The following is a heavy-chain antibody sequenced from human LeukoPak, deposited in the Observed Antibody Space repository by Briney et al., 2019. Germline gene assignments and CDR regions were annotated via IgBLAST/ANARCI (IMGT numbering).Heavy chain of an antibody. V-gene: IGHV3-23*01. Sequence: HTGGSLRLSCVASGFTFSSYAMSRVRQAPGKGLEWVSAISGSGGSTYYADSVKGRFTISRDNPKNTLYLQMNSLRAEDTAVYYCAKVEGWGYCSSTSCYGEFDYWGQGTLVTVSS. CDR2: ISGSGGST. J-gene: IGHJ4*02. D-gene: IGHD2-2*01. CDR1: GFTFSSYA. CDR3: AKVEGWGYCSSTSCYGEFDY.